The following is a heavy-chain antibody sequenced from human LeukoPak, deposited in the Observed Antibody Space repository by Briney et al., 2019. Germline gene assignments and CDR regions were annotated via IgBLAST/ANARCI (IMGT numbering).Heavy chain of an antibody. D-gene: IGHD6-13*01. CDR2: TNSDGSST. Sequence: PGGSLRLSCAASGFTFTSYWMHWVRQAPGKGLVWVSRTNSDGSSTSYADSVKGRFTISRDNAKNSLYLQMDSLRAEDTAVYYCAAGGSWYYNYWGQGTLVTVSS. CDR1: GFTFTSYW. J-gene: IGHJ4*02. CDR3: AAGGSWYYNY. V-gene: IGHV3-74*01.